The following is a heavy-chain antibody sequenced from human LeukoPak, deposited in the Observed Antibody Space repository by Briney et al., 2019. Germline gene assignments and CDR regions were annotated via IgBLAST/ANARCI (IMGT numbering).Heavy chain of an antibody. V-gene: IGHV3-21*01. D-gene: IGHD4-11*01. CDR3: ARGPMTTFDY. Sequence: GGPLRLSCAASGFTFSSYSMNWVRQAPGKGLEWVSSISSSSSYIYYADSVKGRFTISRDNAKNSLYLQMNSLRAEDTAVYYCARGPMTTFDYWGQGTLVTVSS. CDR1: GFTFSSYS. J-gene: IGHJ4*02. CDR2: ISSSSSYI.